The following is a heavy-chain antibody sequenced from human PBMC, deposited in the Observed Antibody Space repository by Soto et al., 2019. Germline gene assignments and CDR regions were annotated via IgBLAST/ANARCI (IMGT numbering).Heavy chain of an antibody. J-gene: IGHJ4*02. CDR1: GFTFSSYA. V-gene: IGHV3-23*01. D-gene: IGHD5-12*01. Sequence: GGSLRLSCAASGFTFSSYAMSWVRQAPGKGLEWVSAISGSGGSTYYADSVKGRFTISRDNSKNTLYLQMNSLRAEDTAVYYCAHDRYGGYGSVLDYWGQGTLVTVSS. CDR3: AHDRYGGYGSVLDY. CDR2: ISGSGGST.